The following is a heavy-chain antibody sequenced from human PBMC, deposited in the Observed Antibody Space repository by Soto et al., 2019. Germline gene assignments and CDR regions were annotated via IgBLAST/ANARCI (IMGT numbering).Heavy chain of an antibody. V-gene: IGHV3-30*18. CDR1: GXTFSSYG. CDR2: ISYDGSNK. Sequence: LSLSFAASGXTFSSYGMHWVRQAPGKGLEWVAVISYDGSNKYYADSVKGRFTISRDNSKNTLYLQMNSLRAEDTAVYYCAKDRGSGYEYFDYWGQGTLVTVSS. CDR3: AKDRGSGYEYFDY. D-gene: IGHD5-12*01. J-gene: IGHJ4*02.